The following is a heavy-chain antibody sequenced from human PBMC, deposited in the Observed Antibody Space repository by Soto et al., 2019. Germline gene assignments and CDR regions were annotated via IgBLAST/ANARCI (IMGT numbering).Heavy chain of an antibody. D-gene: IGHD3-3*01. Sequence: SSETLSLTCTVSGGSISSSSYYWGWIRQPPGKGLEWIGSIYYSGSTYYNPSLKSRVTISVDTSKNQFSLKLSSVTAADTAVYYCARTGFLEWLLHHWYFDRWGRGNLVTVSS. V-gene: IGHV4-39*01. CDR1: GGSISSSSYY. J-gene: IGHJ2*01. CDR3: ARTGFLEWLLHHWYFDR. CDR2: IYYSGST.